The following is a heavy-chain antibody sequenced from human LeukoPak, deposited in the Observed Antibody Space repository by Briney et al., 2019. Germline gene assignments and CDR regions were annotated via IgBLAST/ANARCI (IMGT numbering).Heavy chain of an antibody. CDR1: GYTFTGYY. D-gene: IGHD3-10*01. Sequence: ASVKVSCKASGYTFTGYYMHWVRQAPGQGLEWMGWINPKSGGTNYAQKFQGRVTMTRDTSISTAYMELSRLRSDDTAVYYCARGGTSYGSGKYYYYMDVWGKGTTVTISS. J-gene: IGHJ6*03. CDR2: INPKSGGT. CDR3: ARGGTSYGSGKYYYYMDV. V-gene: IGHV1-2*02.